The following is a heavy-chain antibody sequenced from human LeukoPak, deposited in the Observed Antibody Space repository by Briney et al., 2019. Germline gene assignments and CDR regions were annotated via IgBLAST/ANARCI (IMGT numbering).Heavy chain of an antibody. CDR3: ARVAYSGSYHDAFDI. J-gene: IGHJ3*02. V-gene: IGHV1-46*01. CDR1: GYTFTSYY. Sequence: ASVKVSCKASGYTFTSYYMHWVRQAPGQGLEGMGIINPSGGSTSYAQKFQGRVTMTRDTSTSTVYMELSSLRSEDTAVYYCARVAYSGSYHDAFDIWGQGTMVTVSS. D-gene: IGHD1-26*01. CDR2: INPSGGST.